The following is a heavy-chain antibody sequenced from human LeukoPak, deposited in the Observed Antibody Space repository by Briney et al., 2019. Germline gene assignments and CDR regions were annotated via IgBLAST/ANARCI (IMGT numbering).Heavy chain of an antibody. Sequence: GGSLRLSCVASGFTFSSYWMSWVRQAPGMGLEWVANMKQDGSEKYYVDSVKGRFTISRGNAKNSLYLQMNSLRVEDTALYYCARVGALTTVEGVDYWGQGTLVTVSS. J-gene: IGHJ4*02. CDR2: MKQDGSEK. V-gene: IGHV3-7*03. CDR3: ARVGALTTVEGVDY. CDR1: GFTFSSYW. D-gene: IGHD4-23*01.